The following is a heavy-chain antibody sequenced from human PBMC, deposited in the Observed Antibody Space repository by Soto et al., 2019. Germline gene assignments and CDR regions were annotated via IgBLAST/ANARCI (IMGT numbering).Heavy chain of an antibody. Sequence: EVQLVESGGGLVQPGRSLRLSCAASGFTFDDYAMHWVRQAPGKGLEWVSSTSGSGDNTFYADSVKGRFTISRDNSKNKLYLQMNSLSPEDTAVYYCAKDRSRYSSGWHNWFDPWGRGTLVTVSS. CDR2: TSGSGDNT. V-gene: IGHV3-9*01. J-gene: IGHJ5*02. CDR1: GFTFDDYA. D-gene: IGHD6-19*01. CDR3: AKDRSRYSSGWHNWFDP.